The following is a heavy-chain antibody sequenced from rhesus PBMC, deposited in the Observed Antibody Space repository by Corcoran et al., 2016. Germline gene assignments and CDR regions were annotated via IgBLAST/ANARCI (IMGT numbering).Heavy chain of an antibody. V-gene: IGHV4-76*01. J-gene: IGHJ4*01. CDR1: GGSISGGYD. D-gene: IGHD1-38*01. CDR3: ARDQSGTLEVDGYYFDD. Sequence: QVQLQESGPGVVKPSETLSLTCAVSGGSISGGYDWSWIRQPPGKGLEWIGLIYGSSGSPNYKPSLKNRVTISKDASKNGVSLKPSSVTAADTAVYYCARDQSGTLEVDGYYFDDWGQGVLVTVSS. CDR2: IYGSSGSP.